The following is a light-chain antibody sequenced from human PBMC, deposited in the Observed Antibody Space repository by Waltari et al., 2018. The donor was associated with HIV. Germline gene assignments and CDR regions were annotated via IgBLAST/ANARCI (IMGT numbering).Light chain of an antibody. CDR1: NIGSKR. Sequence: SYVVTQPPSVSVAPGQTARITCGGNNIGSKRVQWYQQKAGQAPVVVVYDDTDRPTGIPERFSGSNSGNTATLTISRVEAGDEADYYCQVWESSNESWVFGGGTKLTVL. V-gene: IGLV3-21*02. CDR3: QVWESSNESWV. J-gene: IGLJ3*02. CDR2: DDT.